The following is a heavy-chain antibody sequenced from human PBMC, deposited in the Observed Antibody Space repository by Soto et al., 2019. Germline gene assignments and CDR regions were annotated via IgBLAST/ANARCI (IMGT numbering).Heavy chain of an antibody. CDR3: ASIPRRGYSYGIDY. Sequence: QMQLQESGPGLVKPSQTLSLTCDVSGGSISSGTSYWTWIPQHPGEGLEWIGHIYFTGATYSNPSLRSRLTMSVDTSKNQFSLNLTSVTAADTATYYCASIPRRGYSYGIDYWGQGTLVTVSS. V-gene: IGHV4-31*11. CDR1: GGSISSGTSY. D-gene: IGHD2-21*02. CDR2: IYFTGAT. J-gene: IGHJ4*02.